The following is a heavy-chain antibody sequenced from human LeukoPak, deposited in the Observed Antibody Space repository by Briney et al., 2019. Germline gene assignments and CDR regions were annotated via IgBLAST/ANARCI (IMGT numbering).Heavy chain of an antibody. CDR1: GGTFISYA. Sequence: GSSVKVSCKASGGTFISYAISWVRQAPGQGLEWMGGIIPIFGTANYAQKFQGRVTITADESTSTAYMELSSLRSEDTAVYYCARGDGSGYEVYYYYGMDVWGQGTTVTVSS. V-gene: IGHV1-69*01. J-gene: IGHJ6*02. CDR2: IIPIFGTA. CDR3: ARGDGSGYEVYYYYGMDV. D-gene: IGHD5-12*01.